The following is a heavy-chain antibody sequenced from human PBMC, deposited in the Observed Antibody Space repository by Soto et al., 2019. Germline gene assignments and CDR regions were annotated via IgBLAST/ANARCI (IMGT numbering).Heavy chain of an antibody. CDR1: GFTFSSYS. CDR3: ARDKYYYDSSGYYLNYYYGMDV. D-gene: IGHD3-22*01. CDR2: ISSSSSYI. V-gene: IGHV3-21*01. J-gene: IGHJ6*02. Sequence: EVQLVESGGGLVKPGGSLRLSCAASGFTFSSYSMNWVRQAPGKGLEWVSSISSSSSYIYYADSVKGRFTISRDNAKNSLYLQMNSLRAEDTAVYYCARDKYYYDSSGYYLNYYYGMDVWGHGTTVTVSS.